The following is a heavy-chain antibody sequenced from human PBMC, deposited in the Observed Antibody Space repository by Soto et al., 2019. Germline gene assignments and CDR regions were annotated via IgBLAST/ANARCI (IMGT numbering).Heavy chain of an antibody. CDR3: ARDTTFTIFSPYYAMDV. V-gene: IGHV3-66*01. J-gene: IGHJ6*02. CDR1: GFTVNSNY. Sequence: EVQLVESGGGLVQPGGSLRLSCAASGFTVNSNYMNWVRQAPGKGLEWVSVIYSGGSTYYADSVKGRFTISRDNSKNTLYLQMNSLRAEDTTVYYCARDTTFTIFSPYYAMDVWGQGTTVTVSS. CDR2: IYSGGST. D-gene: IGHD3-9*01.